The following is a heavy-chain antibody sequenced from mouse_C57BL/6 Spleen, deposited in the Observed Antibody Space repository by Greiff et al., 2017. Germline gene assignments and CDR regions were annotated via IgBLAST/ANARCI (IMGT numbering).Heavy chain of an antibody. J-gene: IGHJ2*01. Sequence: QVTLKESGPGILQPSQTLSLTCSFSGFSLSTFGMGVGWIRQPSGKGLEWMAHIWWDDDKYYNPALKSRLTISKDTSKNQVFLKIANVDTADTATYYCARIALYGSSRGDFDYWGQGTTLTVSS. D-gene: IGHD1-1*01. V-gene: IGHV8-8*01. CDR3: ARIALYGSSRGDFDY. CDR1: GFSLSTFGMG. CDR2: IWWDDDK.